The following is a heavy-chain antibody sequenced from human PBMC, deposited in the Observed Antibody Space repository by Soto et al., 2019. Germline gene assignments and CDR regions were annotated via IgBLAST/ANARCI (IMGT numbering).Heavy chain of an antibody. CDR1: GVSFINYS. D-gene: IGHD3-3*01. J-gene: IGHJ4*02. V-gene: IGHV4-34*01. CDR2: VNHSGKT. CDR3: AAMYYDFWSATLNSAY. Sequence: PSETLSLTCAVYGVSFINYSYSWIRQAPGKGLEWIGEVNHSGKTDYNPSLKSRGTISVDTSKNQFSLKLISVTAADTAVYYCAAMYYDFWSATLNSAYWGQGTPVTVSS.